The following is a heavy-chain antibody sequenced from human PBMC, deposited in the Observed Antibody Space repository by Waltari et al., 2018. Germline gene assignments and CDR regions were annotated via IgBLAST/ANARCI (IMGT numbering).Heavy chain of an antibody. Sequence: VQLQESGPGLVKTSGTLSLTCSVTGASTGVYYWGWLWQSPGTGLEWIGYLYYNGDTTYTPSLKSRVTISVDTAKNQFARRLSSVTAADTAVYYCARPYSNRLIDGFEIWGQGTMVTVSS. V-gene: IGHV4-59*08. CDR2: LYYNGDT. CDR3: ARPYSNRLIDGFEI. CDR1: GASTGVYY. J-gene: IGHJ3*02. D-gene: IGHD6-13*01.